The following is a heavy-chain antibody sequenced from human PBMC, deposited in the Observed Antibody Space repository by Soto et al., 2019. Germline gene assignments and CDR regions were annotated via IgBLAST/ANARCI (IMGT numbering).Heavy chain of an antibody. V-gene: IGHV4-61*01. CDR1: GGSVSSSSHY. J-gene: IGHJ4*02. CDR2: MYFSGST. D-gene: IGHD1-26*01. CDR3: GRAYPGTPGRGLRIEY. Sequence: QVQLQESGPGLVKPSETLSLTCTVSGGSVSSSSHYWSWIRQPPGKGLEWIGYMYFSGSTNYNPSLESRVTMSVDPSKTQSARKLSAVSAADTAVYYCGRAYPGTPGRGLRIEYWGQGTLVTVSS.